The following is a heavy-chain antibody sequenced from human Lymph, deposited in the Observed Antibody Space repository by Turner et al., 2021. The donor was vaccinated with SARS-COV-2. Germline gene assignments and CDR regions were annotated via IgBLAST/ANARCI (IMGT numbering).Heavy chain of an antibody. J-gene: IGHJ4*02. Sequence: VRRLGSGGGWVQPGGSLNPPVQAFGFTFSSYAMSWVRQAPGKGLEWVSSISGSGGSTYYADSVKGRFTISRDNSKNTLYLQMNSLRAEDTAVYYCAKNEMALIVVVFTVFDYWGQGTLVTVSS. D-gene: IGHD3-22*01. CDR3: AKNEMALIVVVFTVFDY. CDR1: GFTFSSYA. CDR2: ISGSGGST. V-gene: IGHV3-23*01.